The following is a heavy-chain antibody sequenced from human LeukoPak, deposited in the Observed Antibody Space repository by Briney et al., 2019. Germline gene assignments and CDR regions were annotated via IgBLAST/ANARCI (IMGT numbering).Heavy chain of an antibody. CDR3: GGCSGDSCYSHPIAY. V-gene: IGHV3-48*02. J-gene: IGHJ4*02. CDR1: GFTFSSYA. Sequence: GGSLRLSCAASGFTFSSYAMSWVRQAPGKGLEWVSYISSSSSTIYYADSVKGRFTISRDNAKNSLYLQMNSLRDEDTAVYYCGGCSGDSCYSHPIAYWGQGTLVTVSS. CDR2: ISSSSSTI. D-gene: IGHD2-15*01.